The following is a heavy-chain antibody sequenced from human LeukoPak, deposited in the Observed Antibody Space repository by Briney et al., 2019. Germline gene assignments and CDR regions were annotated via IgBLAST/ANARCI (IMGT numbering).Heavy chain of an antibody. J-gene: IGHJ4*02. CDR1: GGSFSGYY. CDR3: ARGRSSGSYRPYYFDY. D-gene: IGHD1-26*01. Sequence: PSETLSHTCAVYGGSFSGYYWSWIRQPPGKGLEWIGEINHSGSTNYNPSLKSRVTISVDTSKNQFSLKLSSVTAADTAVYYCARGRSSGSYRPYYFDYWGQGTLVTVSS. V-gene: IGHV4-34*01. CDR2: INHSGST.